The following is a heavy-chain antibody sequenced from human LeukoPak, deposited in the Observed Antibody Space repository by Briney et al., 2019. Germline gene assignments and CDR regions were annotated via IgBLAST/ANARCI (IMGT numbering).Heavy chain of an antibody. Sequence: SQTLSLTCTVSGGSISSGSYYWSWIRQPAGKGLEWIGRIYTSGSTNYNPSLKSRVTISVDTSKNQFSLKLSSVTAADTAVYYCASSGYYYFDYWGQGTLVTVSS. J-gene: IGHJ4*02. D-gene: IGHD3-22*01. V-gene: IGHV4-61*02. CDR1: GGSISSGSYY. CDR3: ASSGYYYFDY. CDR2: IYTSGST.